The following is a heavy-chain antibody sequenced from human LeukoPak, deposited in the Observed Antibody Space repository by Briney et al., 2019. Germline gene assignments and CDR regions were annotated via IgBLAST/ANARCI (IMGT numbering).Heavy chain of an antibody. V-gene: IGHV4-4*02. J-gene: IGHJ4*02. Sequence: SGTLSLTCGVSGGSVIITNWWTWGRQPPGKGLEWIGEVYLDGRTNYNPSLESRLTMSVDVSENQVSLKLTSVTAADTAVYYCAREGGFYRPLDYSGQGTLVTVSS. D-gene: IGHD3-3*01. CDR2: VYLDGRT. CDR3: AREGGFYRPLDY. CDR1: GGSVIITNW.